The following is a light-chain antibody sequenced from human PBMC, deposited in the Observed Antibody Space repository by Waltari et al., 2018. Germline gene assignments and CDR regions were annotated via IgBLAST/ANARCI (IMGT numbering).Light chain of an antibody. V-gene: IGKV3-20*01. Sequence: DIVLTQSQGTLSLSPGERATLSCRASQSVSSISLTWYQQKPGQAPRLLIYGASTRATGIPDRFSGSGSGTDFTLTISRLEPEDFAVYYCQQYDGIVLTFGGGTKVEI. CDR2: GAS. CDR3: QQYDGIVLT. J-gene: IGKJ4*01. CDR1: QSVSSIS.